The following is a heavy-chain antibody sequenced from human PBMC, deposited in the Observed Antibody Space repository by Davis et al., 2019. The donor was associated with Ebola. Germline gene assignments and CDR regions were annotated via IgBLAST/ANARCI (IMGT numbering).Heavy chain of an antibody. J-gene: IGHJ6*04. CDR1: GGTFSSPA. D-gene: IGHD3-3*01. CDR2: IIPIFGTA. CDR3: ARYYDFWRGYYYYGMDV. Sequence: SVKVPCKASGGTFSSPAISWVRQAPGQGLEWMGGIIPIFGTANYAQKFQGRVTITADESTSTAYMELRSLRSDDTAVYYCARYYDFWRGYYYYGMDVWGKGTTVTVSS. V-gene: IGHV1-69*13.